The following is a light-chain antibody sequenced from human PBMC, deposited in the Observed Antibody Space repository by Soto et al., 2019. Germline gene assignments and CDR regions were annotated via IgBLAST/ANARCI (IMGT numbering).Light chain of an antibody. J-gene: IGLJ2*01. CDR1: SSDVGSYNL. CDR3: FSYAGSSTYVV. V-gene: IGLV2-23*01. CDR2: EGS. Sequence: QSALTQPASVSGSPGQSITISCTGTSSDVGSYNLVSWYQQHPGKAPKLMFYEGSKRPSGVSNRFPGSKSGNTASLTISGRQAEAEADYYCFSYAGSSTYVVFGGGTKLTVL.